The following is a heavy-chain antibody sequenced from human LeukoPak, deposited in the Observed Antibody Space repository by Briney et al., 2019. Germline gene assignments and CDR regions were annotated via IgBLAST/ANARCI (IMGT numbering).Heavy chain of an antibody. V-gene: IGHV4-59*01. CDR1: GGSISSYY. Sequence: SETLSLTCTVSGGSISSYYWSWIRQPPGKGLEWIGYLYYSGSTNYNPSLKSRVTISVDTSKNQFSLKLSSVTAADTAVYYCARGTYYYGSGSYYYFDYWGQGTLVTVSS. CDR3: ARGTYYYGSGSYYYFDY. J-gene: IGHJ4*02. CDR2: LYYSGST. D-gene: IGHD3-10*01.